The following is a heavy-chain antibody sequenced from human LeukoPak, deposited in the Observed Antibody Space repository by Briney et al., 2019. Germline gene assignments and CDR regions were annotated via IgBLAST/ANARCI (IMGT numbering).Heavy chain of an antibody. D-gene: IGHD4-17*01. Sequence: PGGSLRLSCAASGFTFSSYAIHWVRQAPGKGLEYVSTISSNGGNTYYANSVKGRFTISRDNSKNTLYLQMNSLRAEDMAVYYCARAGQHYGDYVEFWFDPWGQGTLVTVSS. J-gene: IGHJ5*02. V-gene: IGHV3-64*01. CDR2: ISSNGGNT. CDR1: GFTFSSYA. CDR3: ARAGQHYGDYVEFWFDP.